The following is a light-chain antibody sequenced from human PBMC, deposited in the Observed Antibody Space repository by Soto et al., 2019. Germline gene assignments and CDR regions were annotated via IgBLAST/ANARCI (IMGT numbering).Light chain of an antibody. V-gene: IGKV2-28*01. CDR2: LAS. Sequence: DIVMTQSPLSLPVTPGEPASISCRSSQSLLHSNGNDYLDWYVQKPGKSPQLLIYLASNRASGVADWFGGSGSGTDFTLKISRVDADDVGVYYCMHTLQPPRTFGQGTKVEIK. CDR1: QSLLHSNGNDY. CDR3: MHTLQPPRT. J-gene: IGKJ1*01.